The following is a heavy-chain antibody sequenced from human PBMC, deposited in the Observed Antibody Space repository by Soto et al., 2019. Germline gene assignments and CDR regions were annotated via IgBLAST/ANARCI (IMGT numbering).Heavy chain of an antibody. CDR1: GFTFDDYT. CDR2: ISWDGGST. J-gene: IGHJ6*02. D-gene: IGHD3-16*01. CDR3: AKDIGQTYYYYGMDV. V-gene: IGHV3-43*01. Sequence: EVQLVESGGAVVQPGGSLRLSCAASGFTFDDYTMHWVRQAPGKGLEWVSLISWDGGSTYYADSVKGRFTISRDNSKNSLYLQMNSLRTEDTALYYCAKDIGQTYYYYGMDVWGQGTTVTVSS.